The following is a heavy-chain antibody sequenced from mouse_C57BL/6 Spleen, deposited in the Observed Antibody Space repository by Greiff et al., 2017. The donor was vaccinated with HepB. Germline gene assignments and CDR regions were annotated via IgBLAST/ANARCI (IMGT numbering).Heavy chain of an antibody. CDR3: ARVYYYGSSLYYAMDY. Sequence: VQLQQPGAELVKPGASVKMSCKASGYTFTSYWITWVKQRPGQGLEWIGDIYPGSGSTNYNEKFKSKATLTVDTSSSTAYMQLSSLTSEDSAVYYCARVYYYGSSLYYAMDYWGQGTSVTVSS. J-gene: IGHJ4*01. D-gene: IGHD1-1*01. CDR2: IYPGSGST. V-gene: IGHV1-55*01. CDR1: GYTFTSYW.